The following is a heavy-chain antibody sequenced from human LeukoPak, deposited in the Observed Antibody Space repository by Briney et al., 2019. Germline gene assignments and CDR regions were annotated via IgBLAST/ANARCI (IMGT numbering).Heavy chain of an antibody. D-gene: IGHD2-2*03. Sequence: ASVKVSCKASGYTFTSYYMHWVRQAPGQGLEWMGIINPSGGSTSYAQEFQGRVTMNRDTSTSTVYMELSSLRSEDTAVYYCASLDFDGYCSSTSCAPHDYWGQGTLVTVSS. CDR3: ASLDFDGYCSSTSCAPHDY. V-gene: IGHV1-46*03. CDR1: GYTFTSYY. CDR2: INPSGGST. J-gene: IGHJ4*02.